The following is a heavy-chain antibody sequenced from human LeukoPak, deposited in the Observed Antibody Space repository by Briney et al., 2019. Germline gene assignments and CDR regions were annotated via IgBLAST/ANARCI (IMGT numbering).Heavy chain of an antibody. CDR2: IYSGGST. V-gene: IGHV3-53*01. D-gene: IGHD3-16*02. J-gene: IGHJ4*02. CDR3: ATSSYYDYVWGSYHMGFDY. CDR1: EFSVGSNY. Sequence: PGGSLRLSCAASEFSVGSNYMTWVRQAPGRGLEWVSVIYSGGSTYYADSVKGRFTISRDNSKNTLYLQMNSLRAEDTAVYYCATSSYYDYVWGSYHMGFDYWGQGTLVTVSS.